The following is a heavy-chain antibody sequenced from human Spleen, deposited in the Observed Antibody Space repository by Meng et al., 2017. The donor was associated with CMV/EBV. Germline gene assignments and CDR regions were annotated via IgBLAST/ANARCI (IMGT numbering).Heavy chain of an antibody. Sequence: GESLKISCAASGFTFSSYGMHWVRQAPGKGLEWVAVIWYDGSNKYYADSVKGRFTISRDNSKNTLYLQMNSLRAEDTAVYYCARDPQYSSSPGPASVWGQGTTVTVSS. CDR2: IWYDGSNK. D-gene: IGHD6-6*01. CDR3: ARDPQYSSSPGPASV. CDR1: GFTFSSYG. V-gene: IGHV3-33*01. J-gene: IGHJ6*02.